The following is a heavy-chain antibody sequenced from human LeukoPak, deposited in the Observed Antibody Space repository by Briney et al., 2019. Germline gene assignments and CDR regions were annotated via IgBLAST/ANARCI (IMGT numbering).Heavy chain of an antibody. Sequence: GGSLRLSCAASGFTFSSFDTHWVRQPTGQGLGWVSTIGTASDTYYPGSVEGRFTLSRDNAKNSLYLQMNSLTAGDTAVYYCARGPPRGKYYYMDVWGKGTTVTVSS. CDR3: ARGPPRGKYYYMDV. V-gene: IGHV3-13*01. CDR2: IGTASDT. CDR1: GFTFSSFD. D-gene: IGHD1-1*01. J-gene: IGHJ6*03.